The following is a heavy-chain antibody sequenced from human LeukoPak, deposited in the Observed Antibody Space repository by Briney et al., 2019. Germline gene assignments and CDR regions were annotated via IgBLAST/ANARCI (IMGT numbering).Heavy chain of an antibody. CDR1: GGSISSSSYY. CDR3: ARVYGGYDFNYYYYYMDV. J-gene: IGHJ6*03. V-gene: IGHV4-39*07. Sequence: SETLSLTCTVSGGSISSSSYYWGWIRQPPGKGLEWIGSIYYSGSTYYNPSLKGRVTISVDTSKNQFSLKLSSVTAADTAVYYCARVYGGYDFNYYYYYMDVWGKGTTVTISS. D-gene: IGHD5-12*01. CDR2: IYYSGST.